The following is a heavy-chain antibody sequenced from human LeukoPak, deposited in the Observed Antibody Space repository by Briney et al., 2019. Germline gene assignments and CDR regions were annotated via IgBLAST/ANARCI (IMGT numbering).Heavy chain of an antibody. D-gene: IGHD5-18*01. Sequence: SETLSLTCTVSGGSISRSSYYWGWIRQTPGKGPEWIGSIYYGGSTYYNPSLKSRVTISVDTSKNQFSLKLSSVTAADTAVYYCARDSPHSYGGDDAFDIWGQGTMVTVSS. CDR2: IYYGGST. J-gene: IGHJ3*02. V-gene: IGHV4-39*07. CDR1: GGSISRSSYY. CDR3: ARDSPHSYGGDDAFDI.